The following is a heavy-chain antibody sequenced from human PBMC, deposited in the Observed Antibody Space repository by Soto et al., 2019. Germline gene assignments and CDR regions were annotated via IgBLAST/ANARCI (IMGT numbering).Heavy chain of an antibody. CDR1: GYTSTSYG. CDR3: ARESSAVAGSRAPSYGMDV. CDR2: ISAYNGNT. Sequence: ASVKVSCKASGYTSTSYGISWVRQAPGQGLEWMGWISAYNGNTNYAQKLQGRVTMTTDTSTSTAYRELRSLRSDDTAVYYCARESSAVAGSRAPSYGMDVWGQGTTVTAP. V-gene: IGHV1-18*04. D-gene: IGHD6-19*01. J-gene: IGHJ6*02.